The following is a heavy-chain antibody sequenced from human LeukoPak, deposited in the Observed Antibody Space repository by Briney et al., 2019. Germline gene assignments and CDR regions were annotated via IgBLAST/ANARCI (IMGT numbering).Heavy chain of an antibody. V-gene: IGHV4-34*01. J-gene: IGHJ3*02. CDR2: INHSGST. CDR3: ARDLPSMTGAFDI. CDR1: GGSFSGYY. D-gene: IGHD2/OR15-2a*01. Sequence: PSETLSLTCAVYGGSFSGYYWSWIRQPPGKGLEWIGEINHSGSTNYSPSLKSRVTISVDTSKNQFSLKLSSVTAADTAVYYCARDLPSMTGAFDIWGQGTMVTVSS.